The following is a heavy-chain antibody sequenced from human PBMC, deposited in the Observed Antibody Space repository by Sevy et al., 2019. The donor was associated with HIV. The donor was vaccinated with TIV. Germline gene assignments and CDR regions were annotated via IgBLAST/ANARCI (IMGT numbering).Heavy chain of an antibody. CDR3: ARRFYDSTGYPQYFFDH. Sequence: GESLKISCRASGYRFTSYWIAWVRQLPGKGLEWMGIIYPDDSDVRYSPSLQGQVTISVDKSISTAYLQWRSLEASDTAMYFCARRFYDSTGYPQYFFDHWGQGTLVTVSS. D-gene: IGHD3-22*01. V-gene: IGHV5-51*01. J-gene: IGHJ4*02. CDR2: IYPDDSDV. CDR1: GYRFTSYW.